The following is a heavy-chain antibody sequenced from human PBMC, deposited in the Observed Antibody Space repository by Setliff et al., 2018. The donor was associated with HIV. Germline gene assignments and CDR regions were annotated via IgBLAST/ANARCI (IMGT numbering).Heavy chain of an antibody. CDR2: VNRDGSST. Sequence: GGSLRLSCAASGFTFDRFWMHWVRQAPGRGLVWVSRVNRDGSSTTYADSVKDRFTISRDNAKNLLSLQMNSLRVEDTAVYYCASPYYDFVWGSYQPDYWGQGTLVTVSS. CDR1: GFTFDRFW. D-gene: IGHD3-16*02. V-gene: IGHV3-74*01. J-gene: IGHJ4*02. CDR3: ASPYYDFVWGSYQPDY.